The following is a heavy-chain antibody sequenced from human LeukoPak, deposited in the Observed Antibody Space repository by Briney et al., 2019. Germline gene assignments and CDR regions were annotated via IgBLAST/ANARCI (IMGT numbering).Heavy chain of an antibody. CDR3: AKDPVRGLVHNDY. D-gene: IGHD3-16*01. V-gene: IGHV1-69*13. CDR2: IIPIFGTA. J-gene: IGHJ4*02. CDR1: GDTFSSYA. Sequence: GASVKVSCKASGDTFSSYAISWVRQAPGQGLEWMGGIIPIFGTANYAQKFQGRVTITADESTSTAYMELSSLRSEDTAVYYCAKDPVRGLVHNDYWGQGTLVTVSS.